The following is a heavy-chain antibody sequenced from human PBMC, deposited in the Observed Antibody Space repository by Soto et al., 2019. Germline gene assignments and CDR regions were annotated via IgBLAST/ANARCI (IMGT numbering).Heavy chain of an antibody. J-gene: IGHJ1*01. CDR1: GFTFSSYA. Sequence: GGSLRLSCAASGFTFSSYAMSWVRQAPGKGLEWVSAISGSGGSTYYADSVKGRFTISRDNSKNTLYLQMNSLRAEDTAVYYCAKDGPSPAAAGTFFHVYFQHWGQGTLVTVSS. V-gene: IGHV3-23*01. CDR2: ISGSGGST. D-gene: IGHD6-13*01. CDR3: AKDGPSPAAAGTFFHVYFQH.